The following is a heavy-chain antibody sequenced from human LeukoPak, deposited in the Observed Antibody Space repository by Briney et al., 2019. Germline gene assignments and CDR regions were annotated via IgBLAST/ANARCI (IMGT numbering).Heavy chain of an antibody. Sequence: PAETLSLTCTVSGGSISSGGYYGSWIRQHPGKGLELIGYIYYSGSTYYNPSLNSRVTISGETSKNQFSMKLSSVTAADTAVYSCARDGRFLEHGHYYMDVWGKGTPVTVSS. D-gene: IGHD3-3*01. CDR2: IYYSGST. J-gene: IGHJ6*03. CDR1: GGSISSGGYY. CDR3: ARDGRFLEHGHYYMDV. V-gene: IGHV4-31*03.